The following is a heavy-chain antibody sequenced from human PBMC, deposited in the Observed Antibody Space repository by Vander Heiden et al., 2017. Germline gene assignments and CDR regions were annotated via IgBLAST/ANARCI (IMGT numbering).Heavy chain of an antibody. J-gene: IGHJ4*02. D-gene: IGHD2-15*01. V-gene: IGHV3-11*01. Sequence: VQPVVSGGGLLKPGGSLSPSCGSSGCPFSHYYMGVIRQAPGKGLEWVAYISLGGTTIYDAASVRGRFTISRDNAKNSLYMQMNRLRAEDTAVYYCARVGHGGPFDYWGQGTMVTVYS. CDR1: GCPFSHYY. CDR2: ISLGGTTI. CDR3: ARVGHGGPFDY.